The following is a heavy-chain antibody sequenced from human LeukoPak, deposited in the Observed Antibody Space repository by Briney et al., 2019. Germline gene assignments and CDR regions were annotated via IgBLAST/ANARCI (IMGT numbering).Heavy chain of an antibody. V-gene: IGHV4-39*01. J-gene: IGHJ4*02. D-gene: IGHD4-23*01. Sequence: SETLSLTCTASGGSISSSSYYWGWIRQPPGKGLEWIGSIYYSGSTYYNPSLKSRVTISVDTSKNQFSLKLSSVTAADTAVYYCARHSLRWVFDYWGQGTLVTVSS. CDR1: GGSISSSSYY. CDR2: IYYSGST. CDR3: ARHSLRWVFDY.